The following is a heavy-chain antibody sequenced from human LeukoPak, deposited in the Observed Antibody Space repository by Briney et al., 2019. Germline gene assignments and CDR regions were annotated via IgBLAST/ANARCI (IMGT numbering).Heavy chain of an antibody. CDR2: INTNTGNP. CDR1: GYTFTSYA. V-gene: IGHV7-4-1*02. D-gene: IGHD6-19*01. Sequence: ASVKVSCKASGYTFTSYAMNWVRQAPGQGLEWMGWINTNTGNPTYAQGFTGRFVFSLDTSVSTAYLQISSLKAEDTAAYYCARDVSGWYGHWFDPWGQGTLVTVSS. CDR3: ARDVSGWYGHWFDP. J-gene: IGHJ5*02.